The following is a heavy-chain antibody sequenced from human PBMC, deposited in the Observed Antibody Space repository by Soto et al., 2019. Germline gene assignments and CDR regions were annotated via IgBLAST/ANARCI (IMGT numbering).Heavy chain of an antibody. Sequence: PGGSLGLSCAASVFAFRSHPMSCVRQAPEKGLQWVSGISDGGDLTYNADSVRGRLSISRDNSRNTLYLQMNSLRAEDTAVYYCARRASGTTRAFDXWGQGTMVTVS. V-gene: IGHV3-23*01. D-gene: IGHD6-19*01. CDR2: ISDGGDLT. J-gene: IGHJ3*02. CDR3: ARRASGTTRAFDX. CDR1: VFAFRSHP.